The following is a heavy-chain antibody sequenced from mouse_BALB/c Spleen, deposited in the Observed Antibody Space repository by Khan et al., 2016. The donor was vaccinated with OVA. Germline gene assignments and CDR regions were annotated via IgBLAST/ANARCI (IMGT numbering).Heavy chain of an antibody. CDR1: GYSITSDYA. D-gene: IGHD2-10*02. V-gene: IGHV3-2*02. CDR3: ARVYGGDFDY. Sequence: EVKLLESGPGLVKPSQSLSLTCTVTGYSITSDYAWNWIRQFPGNKLEWMGFISYSGNTKYNPSLKSRFSITRDTSKNQFFLQLNPVTTEDTATYYCARVYGGDFDYWGQGTSLTVSS. CDR2: ISYSGNT. J-gene: IGHJ2*02.